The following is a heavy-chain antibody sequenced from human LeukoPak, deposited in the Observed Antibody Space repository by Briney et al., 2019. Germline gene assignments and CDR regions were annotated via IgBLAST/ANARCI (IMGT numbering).Heavy chain of an antibody. CDR3: ARALGYCSGGSCQSDYYYYGMDV. CDR1: GGTFISYA. Sequence: ASVKVSCKASGGTFISYAISWVRQAPGQGLEWMGGIIPIFGTANYAQKFQGRVTITADESTSTAYMELSSLRSEDTAVYYCARALGYCSGGSCQSDYYYYGMDVWGQGTTVTVSS. CDR2: IIPIFGTA. J-gene: IGHJ6*02. V-gene: IGHV1-69*13. D-gene: IGHD2-15*01.